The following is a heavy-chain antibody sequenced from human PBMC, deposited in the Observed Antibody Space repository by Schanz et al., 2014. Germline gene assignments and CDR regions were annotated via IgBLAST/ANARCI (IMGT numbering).Heavy chain of an antibody. D-gene: IGHD3-3*01. Sequence: EVRLVESGGGLVKPGGSLRLSCAASGFTVSNSYIHWVRQAPGKGLEWVSTIYSSGSTYYADSVRGRFTISRDNSMNTVYLQMNSLRVEDTAVYYCARGVRIDYWGQGTLVTVSS. J-gene: IGHJ4*02. CDR2: IYSSGST. V-gene: IGHV3-66*02. CDR3: ARGVRIDY. CDR1: GFTVSNSY.